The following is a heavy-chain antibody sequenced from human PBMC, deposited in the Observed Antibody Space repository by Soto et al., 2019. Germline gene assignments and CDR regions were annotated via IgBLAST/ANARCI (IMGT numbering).Heavy chain of an antibody. V-gene: IGHV3-30-3*01. CDR3: ARDLGITIFGVVSTYYYGMDV. CDR2: ISYDGSNK. CDR1: GFTFSSYA. D-gene: IGHD3-3*01. J-gene: IGHJ6*02. Sequence: GGSLRLSCAASGFTFSSYAMHWVRPAPGKGLEWVAVISYDGSNKYYADSVKGRFTIYRDNSKNTLYLQMNSLRAEDTAVYYCARDLGITIFGVVSTYYYGMDVWGQGTTVTVSS.